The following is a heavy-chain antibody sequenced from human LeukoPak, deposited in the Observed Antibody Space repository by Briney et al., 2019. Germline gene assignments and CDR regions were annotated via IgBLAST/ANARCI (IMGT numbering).Heavy chain of an antibody. CDR1: GFSFSSYS. CDR3: ATDDGAVPGPDFEY. CDR2: VSPSSSYI. V-gene: IGHV3-21*01. D-gene: IGHD6-19*01. J-gene: IGHJ4*02. Sequence: PGGSLRLSCKASGFSFSSYSMNWVRQAPGEGLEWVSSVSPSSSYIYYADSVKGRFTISRDNAKNSLFLQMNSLRAEDTAVYYCATDDGAVPGPDFEYWGQGTLVTVSS.